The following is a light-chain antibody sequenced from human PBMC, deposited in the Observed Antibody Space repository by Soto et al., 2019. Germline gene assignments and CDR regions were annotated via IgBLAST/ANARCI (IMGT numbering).Light chain of an antibody. CDR3: SSYTSKSSLI. CDR1: RRDVGAYNL. V-gene: IGLV2-14*01. J-gene: IGLJ2*01. Sequence: QPVLTQPASVSGSPGQSITISCAGTRRDVGAYNLVSWYQQHPGRAPQLIIYEVRNRPSGISFRFSGSKSGNTASLTISGLQAEDEADYYCSSYTSKSSLIFGGGTKVIVL. CDR2: EVR.